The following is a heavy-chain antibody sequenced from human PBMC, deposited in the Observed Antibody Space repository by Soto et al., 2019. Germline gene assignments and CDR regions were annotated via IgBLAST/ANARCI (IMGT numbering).Heavy chain of an antibody. Sequence: PSETLSLTCTVSGGSISSSSYYWGWIRQPPGKGLEWIGSIYYSGSTYYNPSLKSRVTISVDTSKNQFSLKLSSVTAADRAVYYCARHVGYGDYVIDYWGQGTLVTVSS. CDR2: IYYSGST. J-gene: IGHJ4*02. CDR1: GGSISSSSYY. CDR3: ARHVGYGDYVIDY. D-gene: IGHD4-17*01. V-gene: IGHV4-39*01.